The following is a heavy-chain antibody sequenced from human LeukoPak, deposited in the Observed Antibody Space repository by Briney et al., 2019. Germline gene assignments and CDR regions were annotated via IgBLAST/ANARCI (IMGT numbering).Heavy chain of an antibody. V-gene: IGHV3-48*03. Sequence: GGSLRLSCEASGLTFSSYDMNWVRQAPGKGLEWVSCISSSGNLIHYADSVKGRFTFSRDNARNSLYLQTNSLRADDTAIYYCAREGGWNDFDYWGQGTLVTVSS. CDR3: AREGGWNDFDY. CDR2: ISSSGNLI. J-gene: IGHJ4*02. D-gene: IGHD1-1*01. CDR1: GLTFSSYD.